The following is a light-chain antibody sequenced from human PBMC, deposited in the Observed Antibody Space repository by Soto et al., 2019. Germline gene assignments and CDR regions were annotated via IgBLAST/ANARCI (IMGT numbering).Light chain of an antibody. CDR2: EVS. CDR1: SRDVGAYGH. J-gene: IGLJ1*01. V-gene: IGLV2-8*01. Sequence: QSVLTQPASVSGSPGQSITISCAGSSRDVGAYGHVSWYQQHPGKAPKLIIFEVSRRPSGVPDRFSASKSGSTAFLTASGLQAEDEAEYYCSSYAGFNNYLFGSGTKVTVL. CDR3: SSYAGFNNYL.